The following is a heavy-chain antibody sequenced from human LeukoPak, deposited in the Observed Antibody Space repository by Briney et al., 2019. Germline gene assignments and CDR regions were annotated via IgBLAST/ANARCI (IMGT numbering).Heavy chain of an antibody. D-gene: IGHD3-3*01. CDR3: TSWAGEVKNGLWSGPFDY. J-gene: IGHJ4*02. V-gene: IGHV1-46*01. CDR1: GYTFTSHY. Sequence: ASVKVSRKASGYTFTSHYFHWVRQAPGQGLEWMGIIDPSGGSTNYAQKFQGRVAMTRDTSTSTVYMDLSSLRSEDTAVYYCTSWAGEVKNGLWSGPFDYWGQGALVTVSS. CDR2: IDPSGGST.